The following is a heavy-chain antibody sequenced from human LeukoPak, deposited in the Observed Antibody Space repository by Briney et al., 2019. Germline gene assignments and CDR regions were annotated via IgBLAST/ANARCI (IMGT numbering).Heavy chain of an antibody. D-gene: IGHD3-16*01. CDR1: QFTFSSHA. CDR3: ARGGTYYYQYYYMDV. J-gene: IGHJ6*03. CDR2: MSFDGSHI. V-gene: IGHV3-30*01. Sequence: GGSLRLFCAASQFTFSSHAMNWVRQAPGKGLDWVAVMSFDGSHIYYADSVKGRFTISRDNSKNTLFLRMNSLNADDTAVYYCARGGTYYYQYYYMDVWGKGTTVTVSS.